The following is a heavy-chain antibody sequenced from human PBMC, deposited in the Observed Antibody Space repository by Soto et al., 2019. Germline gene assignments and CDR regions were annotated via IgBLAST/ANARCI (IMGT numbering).Heavy chain of an antibody. J-gene: IGHJ6*02. CDR3: ARGTDFWSGYFQRRSDGMDV. Sequence: SETLSLTCAVYGGSFSGYYWSWIRQPPGKGLEWIGEINHSGSTNYNPSLKSRVTISVDTSKNQFSLKLSSVTAADTAVYYCARGTDFWSGYFQRRSDGMDVWGQGTTVTVSS. CDR1: GGSFSGYY. D-gene: IGHD3-3*01. CDR2: INHSGST. V-gene: IGHV4-34*01.